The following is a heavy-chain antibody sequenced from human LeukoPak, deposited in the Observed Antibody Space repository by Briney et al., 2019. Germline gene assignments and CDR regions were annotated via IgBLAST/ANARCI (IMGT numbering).Heavy chain of an antibody. CDR1: GGSISSSSYY. D-gene: IGHD3-10*01. CDR3: ASTWRYGSGMGYFDY. J-gene: IGHJ4*02. V-gene: IGHV4-39*01. Sequence: PETLSLTCTVSGGSISSSSYYWGWIRQPPGKGLEWIGSIYYSGSTYYNPSLKSRVTISVDTSKNQFSLKLSSVTAADTAVYYCASTWRYGSGMGYFDYWGQGTLVTVSS. CDR2: IYYSGST.